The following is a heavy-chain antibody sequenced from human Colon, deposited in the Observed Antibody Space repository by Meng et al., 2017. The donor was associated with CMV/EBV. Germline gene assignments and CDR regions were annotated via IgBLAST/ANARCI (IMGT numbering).Heavy chain of an antibody. J-gene: IGHJ4*02. CDR3: ARGLGHASNNSHDY. CDR1: RGSVSSYY. D-gene: IGHD1-1*01. V-gene: IGHV4-59*02. Sequence: SETLSLTCTVSRGSVSSYYWSWLRQTPGKGLEWIGYVYFTGGTNYKPSLSSRVTISIDTSKNQFSLRLNSVTAADTGMYFCARGLGHASNNSHDYWGQGTLVTVSS. CDR2: VYFTGGT.